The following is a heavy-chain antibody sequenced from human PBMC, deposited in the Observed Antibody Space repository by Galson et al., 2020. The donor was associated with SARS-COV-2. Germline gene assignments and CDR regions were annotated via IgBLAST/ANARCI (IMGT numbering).Heavy chain of an antibody. CDR3: AHDNCDLLTGYSRPVYY. V-gene: IGHV2-5*02. J-gene: IGHJ4*02. CDR2: IYWDDDK. CDR1: AFSLSTSGVG. Sequence: SGPTLVKPTQTLTLTCTFSAFSLSTSGVGVGWIRQPPGKALEWLALIYWDDDKRYSPSLKSRLTITKDTSKNQVVLTMTNMDPVDTATYYCAHDNCDLLTGYSRPVYYWGQGTLGTVSS. D-gene: IGHD3-9*01.